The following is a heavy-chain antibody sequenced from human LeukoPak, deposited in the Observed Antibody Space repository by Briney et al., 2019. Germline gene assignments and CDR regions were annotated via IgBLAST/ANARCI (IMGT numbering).Heavy chain of an antibody. CDR3: ARDRGYCSSTSCPLDY. V-gene: IGHV3-30*04. D-gene: IGHD2-2*01. J-gene: IGHJ4*02. CDR2: ISYDGSNK. CDR1: GFTFSSYA. Sequence: GGSLRLSCAASGFTFSSYAMHWVRQAPGKGLEWVAVISYDGSNKYYADSVKGRFTISRDNSKNTLHLQMNSLRAEDTAVYYCARDRGYCSSTSCPLDYWGQGTLVTVSS.